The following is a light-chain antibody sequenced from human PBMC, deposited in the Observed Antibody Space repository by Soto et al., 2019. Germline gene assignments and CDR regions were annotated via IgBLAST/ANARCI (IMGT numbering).Light chain of an antibody. J-gene: IGKJ2*01. Sequence: EIVLTQSPGTLSLSPGERATLSCRASQSVSSSYLAWYQQKPGQAPRLLIYGASSRATGIPDRFSGSGFGTDFTLTISRLEPEDFAVYYCQQCGSSPLYTFGQGTKLEIK. V-gene: IGKV3-20*01. CDR1: QSVSSSY. CDR2: GAS. CDR3: QQCGSSPLYT.